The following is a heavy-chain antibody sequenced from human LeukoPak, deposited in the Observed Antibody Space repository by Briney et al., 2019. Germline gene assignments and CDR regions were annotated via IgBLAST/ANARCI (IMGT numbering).Heavy chain of an antibody. J-gene: IGHJ4*02. D-gene: IGHD2-15*01. CDR2: ISAYNDNT. Sequence: ASVKVSCKASGYTFTSYGISWVRQAPGQGLEWMGWISAYNDNTNYAQKLQGRVTMTTDTSTSTAYMELRSLRSDDTAVYYCARAARYCSGGSCSPTFDYWGQGTLVTVSS. CDR3: ARAARYCSGGSCSPTFDY. CDR1: GYTFTSYG. V-gene: IGHV1-18*01.